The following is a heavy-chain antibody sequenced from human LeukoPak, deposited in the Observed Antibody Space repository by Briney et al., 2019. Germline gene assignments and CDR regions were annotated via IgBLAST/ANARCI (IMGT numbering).Heavy chain of an antibody. J-gene: IGHJ3*01. V-gene: IGHV3-23*01. CDR1: GFALSSYG. D-gene: IGHD6-13*01. CDR2: FSASDGSA. CDR3: AKARIAAAGTGAFDV. Sequence: GGSLRLSCAASGFALSSYGMTWVRQAPGKGLEWVSAFSASDGSAQYAESVRGRFTISRDNSKNTLYLQMDSLRAEDTAVYYCAKARIAAAGTGAFDVWGQGTTVTVSS.